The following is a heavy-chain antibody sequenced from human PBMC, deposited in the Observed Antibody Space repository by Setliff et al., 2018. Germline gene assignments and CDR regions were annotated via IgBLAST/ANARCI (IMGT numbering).Heavy chain of an antibody. Sequence: CKASGYTFTSYAMHWVRQAPGQRLEWMGWINAGNGNTKYSQKFQGRVTITRDTSASTAYMELSSLRSEDTAVYYCAREYYYDSSGYSYYFDCWGQGTLVTVS. CDR3: AREYYYDSSGYSYYFDC. CDR1: GYTFTSYA. CDR2: INAGNGNT. D-gene: IGHD3-22*01. V-gene: IGHV1-3*01. J-gene: IGHJ4*02.